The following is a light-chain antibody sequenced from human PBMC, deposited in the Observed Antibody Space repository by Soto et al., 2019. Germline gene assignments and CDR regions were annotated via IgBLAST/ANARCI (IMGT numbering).Light chain of an antibody. J-gene: IGLJ3*02. CDR1: SSDIGDYDY. V-gene: IGLV2-8*01. CDR2: EVS. CDR3: SSYGGSNNLV. Sequence: QSALTQPPSASGSPGQSVTISCTGTSSDIGDYDYVSWYQHLPGKAPKLMIYEVSRRPSGVPDRFSGSKSGNTASLTVSGLQAEDEADYYCSSYGGSNNLVFGGGTKATVL.